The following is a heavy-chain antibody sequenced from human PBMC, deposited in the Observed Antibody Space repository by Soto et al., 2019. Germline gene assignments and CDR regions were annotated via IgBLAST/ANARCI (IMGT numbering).Heavy chain of an antibody. D-gene: IGHD6-13*01. CDR3: ARAGGSSSWYSYYYYYGMDV. CDR1: GFTFSSYD. CDR2: IGTAGDT. V-gene: IGHV3-13*01. J-gene: IGHJ6*02. Sequence: GGSLSLSCAASGFTFSSYDMHWVRQATGKGLEWVSAIGTAGDTYYPGSVKGRFTISRENAKNSLYLQMNSLRAEDTAVYYCARAGGSSSWYSYYYYYGMDVWGQGTTVTVSS.